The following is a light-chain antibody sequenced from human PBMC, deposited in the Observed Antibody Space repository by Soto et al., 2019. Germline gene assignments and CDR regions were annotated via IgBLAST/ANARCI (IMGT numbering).Light chain of an antibody. V-gene: IGKV3-15*01. CDR3: KNNHNWLPQSP. CDR1: QSVASN. Sequence: EIVMTQSPASLSVSPGDGATLSCRASQSVASNVAWYQQKPGQGPRLLIHGASTRAVGVPARFSGSGSGTDFPPPIRGLRSEDFAVSYFKNNHNWLPQSPFGKGTRLQI. CDR2: GAS. J-gene: IGKJ2*01.